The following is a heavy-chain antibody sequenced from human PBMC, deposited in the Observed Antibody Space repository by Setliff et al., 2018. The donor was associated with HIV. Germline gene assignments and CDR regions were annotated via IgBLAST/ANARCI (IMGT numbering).Heavy chain of an antibody. V-gene: IGHV4-31*03. CDR3: ARWYTTGRGWFDP. D-gene: IGHD6-25*01. CDR2: IYNTGDA. CDR1: GGSINSGEYY. J-gene: IGHJ5*02. Sequence: PSETLSLTCTVSGGSINSGEYYWSWSRQRPGKGLEWIGYIYNTGDAYYNLPLKGRVTISIDTSKNQFSLRLTSVTAADTAVYYCARWYTTGRGWFDPWGQGTLVTVSS.